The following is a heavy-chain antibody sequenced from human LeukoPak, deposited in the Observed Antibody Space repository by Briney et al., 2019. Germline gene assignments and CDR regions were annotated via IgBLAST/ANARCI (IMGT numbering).Heavy chain of an antibody. CDR3: AKAVAPGLNWFDP. Sequence: SVKVSCKASGGTFSSYAISWVRQAPGQGLEWMGGIIPIFGTANYAQKFQGRVTITADESTSTAYMELSSLRSEDTAVYYCAKAVAPGLNWFDPWGQGTLVTVSS. D-gene: IGHD6-19*01. J-gene: IGHJ5*02. V-gene: IGHV1-69*13. CDR1: GGTFSSYA. CDR2: IIPIFGTA.